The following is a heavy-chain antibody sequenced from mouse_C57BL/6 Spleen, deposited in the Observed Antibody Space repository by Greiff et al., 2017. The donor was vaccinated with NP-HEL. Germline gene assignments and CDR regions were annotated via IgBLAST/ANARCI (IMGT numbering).Heavy chain of an antibody. D-gene: IGHD2-3*01. V-gene: IGHV3-6*01. CDR1: GYSITSGYY. J-gene: IGHJ2*01. CDR3: ARVYDGYPYYFDY. Sequence: EVKLQESGPGLVKPSQSLSLTCSVTGYSITSGYYWNWIRQFPGNKLEWMGYISYDGSNNYNPSLKNRISITRDTSKNQFFLKLNSVTTEDTATYYCARVYDGYPYYFDYWGQGTTLTVSS. CDR2: ISYDGSN.